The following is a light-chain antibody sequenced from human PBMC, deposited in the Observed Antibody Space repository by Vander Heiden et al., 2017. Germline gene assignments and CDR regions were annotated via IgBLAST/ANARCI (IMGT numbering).Light chain of an antibody. V-gene: IGLV1-40*01. CDR2: GNS. CDR1: NSNIRARYD. Sequence: QSVLTQPPSVSGAPGQRVTISCTGSNSNIRARYDVHWYQQLPGKAPKLLIYGNSNRPSGVPDRISGSKSGTSASLAITGLQAEDEADYYCQSYDTSLSGSVVFGGGTRLTVL. J-gene: IGLJ2*01. CDR3: QSYDTSLSGSVV.